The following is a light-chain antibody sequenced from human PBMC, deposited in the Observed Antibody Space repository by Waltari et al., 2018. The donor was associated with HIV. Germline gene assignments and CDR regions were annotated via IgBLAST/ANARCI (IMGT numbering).Light chain of an antibody. CDR3: QQSDSIPYT. CDR1: QSIIDF. Sequence: DIQMPQSPSPLSASVGDRVTITCSASQSIIDFLIWYQQKPGKAPQLLISSASTLQSGVPSRFSGSGSGTDFTLTINSLQPGDFATYYCQQSDSIPYTFGQGTKLDIK. CDR2: SAS. J-gene: IGKJ2*01. V-gene: IGKV1-39*01.